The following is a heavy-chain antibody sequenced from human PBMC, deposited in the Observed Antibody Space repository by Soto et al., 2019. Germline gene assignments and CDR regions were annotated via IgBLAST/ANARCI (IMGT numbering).Heavy chain of an antibody. J-gene: IGHJ4*02. CDR1: GGSFSGYY. CDR3: ARGTTLYFIAVDGGLLDY. V-gene: IGHV4-34*01. CDR2: INHSGST. D-gene: IGHD6-19*01. Sequence: SETLSLTCAVYGGSFSGYYWSWIRQPPGKGLEWIGEINHSGSTNYNPSLKSRVTISVDTSKNQFSLKPSSVTAADTAVYYCARGTTLYFIAVDGGLLDYWGQGPLLTVSA.